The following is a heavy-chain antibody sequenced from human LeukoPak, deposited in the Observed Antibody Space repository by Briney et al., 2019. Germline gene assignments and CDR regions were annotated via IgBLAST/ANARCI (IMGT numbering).Heavy chain of an antibody. CDR1: GYTFTSYA. CDR2: INAGNGNT. D-gene: IGHD6-19*01. Sequence: ASVKVSCKASGYTFTSYAMHWVRQAPGQRLEWMGWINAGNGNTKYSQKFQGRVTITRDTSASTAYMELSSLRSEDTAVYYCARSPPTGGWYRYDYWGQGTLVAVSS. V-gene: IGHV1-3*01. CDR3: ARSPPTGGWYRYDY. J-gene: IGHJ4*02.